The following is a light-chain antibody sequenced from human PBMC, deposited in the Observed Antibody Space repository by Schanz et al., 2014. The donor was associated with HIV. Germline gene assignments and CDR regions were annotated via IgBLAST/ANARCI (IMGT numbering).Light chain of an antibody. CDR3: TSYTSSNTQV. CDR2: DVI. Sequence: QSALTQPASVSGSPGQSISISCTGSSSDIGGYKYVSWYQQHPDKAPKLVIFDVIKRPSGVSNRFSGSKSGNTASLSISGLQAEDEADYYCTSYTSSNTQVFGGGTKLTVL. J-gene: IGLJ3*02. V-gene: IGLV2-14*03. CDR1: SSDIGGYKY.